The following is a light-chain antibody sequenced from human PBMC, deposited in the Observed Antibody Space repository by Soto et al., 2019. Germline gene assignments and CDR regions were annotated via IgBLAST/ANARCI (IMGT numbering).Light chain of an antibody. Sequence: AIRMTQSPSSLSASTGDRVTITCRASQGISSYLAWYQQKPGKAPKLLIYAASTLQSGVPSRFSGSGSGTDFTLTISCLQSEDFATYSCQQYYSYPLYTFGQGTKLEIK. CDR2: AAS. J-gene: IGKJ2*01. CDR3: QQYYSYPLYT. V-gene: IGKV1-8*01. CDR1: QGISSY.